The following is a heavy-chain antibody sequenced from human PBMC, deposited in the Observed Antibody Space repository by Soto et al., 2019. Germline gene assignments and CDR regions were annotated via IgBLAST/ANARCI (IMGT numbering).Heavy chain of an antibody. J-gene: IGHJ6*02. Sequence: ASVKVSCKASGYTFTSYGISWVRQAPGQGREWMGWISAYNGNTNYAQKLQGRVTMTTDTSTSTAYMELRSLRSDDTAVYYCARGGARRKPDVGHYYGMDVWGQGTTVTVSS. CDR3: ARGGARRKPDVGHYYGMDV. CDR1: GYTFTSYG. D-gene: IGHD3-16*01. CDR2: ISAYNGNT. V-gene: IGHV1-18*01.